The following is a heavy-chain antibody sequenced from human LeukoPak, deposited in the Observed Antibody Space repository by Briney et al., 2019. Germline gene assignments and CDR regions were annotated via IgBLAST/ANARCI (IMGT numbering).Heavy chain of an antibody. D-gene: IGHD1-1*01. CDR1: GFTFSSYW. CDR3: ARLTGTTGFDY. V-gene: IGHV3-7*01. Sequence: GGSLRLSCAASGFTFSSYWMSWVRRAPGKGLEWVANIKQDGSDKYYVDSVKGRFTISRDNAKNSLYLQLNSLRADDTAVYYCARLTGTTGFDYWGQGTLVTVSS. J-gene: IGHJ4*02. CDR2: IKQDGSDK.